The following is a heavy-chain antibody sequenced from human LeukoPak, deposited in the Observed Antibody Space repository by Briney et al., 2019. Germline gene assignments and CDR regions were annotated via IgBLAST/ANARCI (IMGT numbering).Heavy chain of an antibody. CDR3: ARGGYYYGSWRSRNWFDP. Sequence: SETLSLTCAVYGGSFSGYYWSWIRQPPGKGLEWIGEINHSGSTNYNPSLKSRVTISVDTSKNQFSLKLSSVTAADTAVYYCARGGYYYGSWRSRNWFDPWGQGTLVTVSS. J-gene: IGHJ5*02. CDR1: GGSFSGYY. CDR2: INHSGST. D-gene: IGHD3-10*01. V-gene: IGHV4-34*01.